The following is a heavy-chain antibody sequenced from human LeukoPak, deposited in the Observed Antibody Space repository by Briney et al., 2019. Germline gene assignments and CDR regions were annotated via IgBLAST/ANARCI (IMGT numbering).Heavy chain of an antibody. D-gene: IGHD3/OR15-3a*01. CDR2: ISGSGGIT. CDR3: AKDGRHDAFDI. J-gene: IGHJ3*02. Sequence: QPGGSLRLSCAASGFTFSSYAMTWVRQAPGKGLEWVSAISGSGGITYYADSVKGRFTISRDNSKSTLYLQMNSLRAEDTALYYCAKDGRHDAFDIWGQGTMVTVSS. V-gene: IGHV3-23*01. CDR1: GFTFSSYA.